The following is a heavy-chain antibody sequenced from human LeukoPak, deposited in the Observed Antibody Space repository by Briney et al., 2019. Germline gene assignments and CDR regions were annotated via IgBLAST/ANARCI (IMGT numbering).Heavy chain of an antibody. CDR2: ISAYNGNT. CDR3: ATDLDYGGDAFDI. CDR1: GYTFTSYG. D-gene: IGHD4-23*01. V-gene: IGHV1-18*01. Sequence: ASVKVSCKASGYTFTSYGISWVRQAPGQGLEWMGWISAYNGNTNYAQKLQGRVTMTTDTSTSTAYMELRSLRSEDTAVYYCATDLDYGGDAFDIWGQGTMVTVSS. J-gene: IGHJ3*02.